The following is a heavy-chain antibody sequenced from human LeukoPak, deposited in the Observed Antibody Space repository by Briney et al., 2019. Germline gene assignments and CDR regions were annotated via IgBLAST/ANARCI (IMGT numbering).Heavy chain of an antibody. D-gene: IGHD3-22*01. CDR2: ISSSGSTI. Sequence: PGGSLRLSCAASGFTFSDYYMSWIRQAPGKGLEWVSYISSSGSTIYYADSVKGRFTISRDNSENTLYLQMNSLRVEDTAVYYCARDRYYYDSSGYPYYFDYWGQGTLVTVSS. CDR3: ARDRYYYDSSGYPYYFDY. CDR1: GFTFSDYY. J-gene: IGHJ4*02. V-gene: IGHV3-11*04.